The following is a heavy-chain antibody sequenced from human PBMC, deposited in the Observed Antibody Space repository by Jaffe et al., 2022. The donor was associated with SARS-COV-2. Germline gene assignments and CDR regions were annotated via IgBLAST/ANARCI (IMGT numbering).Heavy chain of an antibody. CDR3: ARVRGGYYYDSSGYPLLPEGYYGMDV. Sequence: QVQLQESGPGLVKPSGTLSLTCAVSGGSISSSNWWSWVRQPPGKGLEWIGEIYHSGSTNYNPSLKSRVTISVDKSKNQFSLKLSSVTAADTAVYYCARVRGGYYYDSSGYPLLPEGYYGMDVWGQGTTVTVSS. V-gene: IGHV4-4*02. J-gene: IGHJ6*02. CDR1: GGSISSSNW. CDR2: IYHSGST. D-gene: IGHD3-22*01.